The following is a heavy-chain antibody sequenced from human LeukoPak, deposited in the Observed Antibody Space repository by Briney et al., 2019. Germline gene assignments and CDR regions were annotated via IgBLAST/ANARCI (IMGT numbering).Heavy chain of an antibody. V-gene: IGHV1-69*05. CDR1: GGTFSSYA. CDR3: AIVGATTKRYYFDY. CDR2: IIPIFGTA. Sequence: SVNVSCKASGGTFSSYAISWVRQAPGQGLEWMGGIIPIFGTANYAQKFQGRVTITTDESTSTAYMELSSLRSEDTAVYYCAIVGATTKRYYFDYWGQGTLVTVSS. J-gene: IGHJ4*02. D-gene: IGHD1-26*01.